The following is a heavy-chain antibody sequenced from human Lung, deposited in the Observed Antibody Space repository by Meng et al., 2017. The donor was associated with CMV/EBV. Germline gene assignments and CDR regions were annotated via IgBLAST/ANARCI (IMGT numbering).Heavy chain of an antibody. CDR3: AGDKGWSGYDV. CDR1: GYTFTDYY. CDR2: INLNSGGT. J-gene: IGHJ4*02. Sequence: QVQLVQSGXEVKKXXXSLKLSCKASGYTFTDYYIHWGRQAPGQGVERMGWINLNSGGTNDSQNFQGRVTMTTNTSISTAYMELSRLTSDDTAVYYCAGDKGWSGYDVWGQGTLVTVSS. V-gene: IGHV1-2*02. D-gene: IGHD3-3*01.